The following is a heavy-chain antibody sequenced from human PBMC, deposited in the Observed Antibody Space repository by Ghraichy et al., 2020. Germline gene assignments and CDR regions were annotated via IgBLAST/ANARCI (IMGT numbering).Heavy chain of an antibody. V-gene: IGHV4-39*01. CDR1: GGSISSSSYY. Sequence: TLSLTCTVSGGSISSSSYYWGWIRQPPGKGLEWIGSIYYSGSTYYNPSLKSRVTISVDTSKNQFSLKLSSVTAADTAVYYCVQARYCSSTSCYTSGYYYYYMDVWGKGTTVTVSS. J-gene: IGHJ6*03. D-gene: IGHD2-2*02. CDR3: VQARYCSSTSCYTSGYYYYYMDV. CDR2: IYYSGST.